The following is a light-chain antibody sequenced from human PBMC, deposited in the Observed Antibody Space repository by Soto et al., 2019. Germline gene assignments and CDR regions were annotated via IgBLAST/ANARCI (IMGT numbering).Light chain of an antibody. CDR1: QSISNW. J-gene: IGKJ2*01. CDR3: QQYHRYPYS. CDR2: RAS. V-gene: IGKV1-5*03. Sequence: DIQMTQSPSSLSASVGDRVTISCRASQSISNWLAWYQQKPGEAPELLIYRASNLQSGVPSRFSGSGSGTEFTLTISSLQTDDFATYYCQQYHRYPYSFGPGTKVDIK.